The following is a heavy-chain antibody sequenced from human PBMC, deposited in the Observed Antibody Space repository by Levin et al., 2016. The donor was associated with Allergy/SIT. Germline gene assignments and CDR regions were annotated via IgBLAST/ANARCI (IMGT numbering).Heavy chain of an antibody. CDR1: GFTFSSYA. CDR3: AKDLNPPLQQWLVPSEDWFDP. V-gene: IGHV3-23*01. CDR2: ISGSGGST. D-gene: IGHD6-19*01. Sequence: ETLSLTCAASGFTFSSYAMSWVRQAPGKGLEWVSAISGSGGSTYYADSVKGRFTISRDNSKNTLYLQMNSLGAEDTAVYYCAKDLNPPLQQWLVPSEDWFDPWGQGTLVTVSS. J-gene: IGHJ5*02.